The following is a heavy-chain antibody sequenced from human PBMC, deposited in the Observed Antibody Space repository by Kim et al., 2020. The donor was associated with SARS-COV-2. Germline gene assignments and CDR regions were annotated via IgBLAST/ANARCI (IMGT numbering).Heavy chain of an antibody. J-gene: IGHJ6*02. CDR2: INHSGST. Sequence: SETLSLTCAVYGGSFNDYYWSWIRQPPGKGLEWIGEINHSGSTNYNPSLRSRVIISVDTSKNQFSLKLSSVTAADTAVYYCARGQDVDSGRYGGMDVWGQGTTVTVSS. CDR1: GGSFNDYY. D-gene: IGHD3-10*01. CDR3: ARGQDVDSGRYGGMDV. V-gene: IGHV4-34*01.